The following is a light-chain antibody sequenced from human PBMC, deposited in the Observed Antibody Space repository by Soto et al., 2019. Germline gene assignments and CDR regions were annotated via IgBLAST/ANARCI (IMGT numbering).Light chain of an antibody. Sequence: QSVLTQPPSVSAAPGRKVTISCSGSSSNIGNNYVSWYQQFPGTAPQLLIYDNNKRPSGIPDRFSGSKSGTSATLGITGRQPGDEDAYYCGTWDSSLSAWVFGGGTKLTVL. CDR1: SSNIGNNY. CDR2: DNN. V-gene: IGLV1-51*01. CDR3: GTWDSSLSAWV. J-gene: IGLJ3*02.